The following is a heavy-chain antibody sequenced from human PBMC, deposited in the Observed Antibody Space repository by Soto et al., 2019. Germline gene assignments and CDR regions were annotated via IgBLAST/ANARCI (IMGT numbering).Heavy chain of an antibody. CDR2: ISHDGSNK. CDR3: AKNKVGYSSSSNFDY. D-gene: IGHD6-6*01. Sequence: SLRLSCAASGFTFSSYGMHWVRQAPGKGLEWVAVISHDGSNKYYADSVKGRFTISRDNSKNTLYLQMNSLRAEDTAVYYCAKNKVGYSSSSNFDYWGQVTLVTVSS. CDR1: GFTFSSYG. V-gene: IGHV3-30*18. J-gene: IGHJ4*02.